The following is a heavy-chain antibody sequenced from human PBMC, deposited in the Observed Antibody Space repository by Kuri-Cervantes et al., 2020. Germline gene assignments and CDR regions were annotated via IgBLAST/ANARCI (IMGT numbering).Heavy chain of an antibody. J-gene: IGHJ3*02. CDR2: IIPTFGTA. Sequence: GGSLRLSCKASGGTFSSYAISWVRQAPGQGLEWMGGIIPTFGTANYAQKFQGRVTITADKSTSTAYMELSSLRSEDTAVYYCARETWNKGGGAFDIWGQGTMVTVSS. D-gene: IGHD1/OR15-1a*01. CDR3: ARETWNKGGGAFDI. CDR1: GGTFSSYA. V-gene: IGHV1-69*06.